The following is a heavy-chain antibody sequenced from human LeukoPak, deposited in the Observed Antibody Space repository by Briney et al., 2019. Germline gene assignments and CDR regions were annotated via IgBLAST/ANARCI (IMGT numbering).Heavy chain of an antibody. CDR2: INPSGGST. Sequence: GASVKVSCKASGGTFSSYAISWVRQAPGQGLEWMGIINPSGGSTSYAQKFQGRVTMTRDTSTSTVYMELSSLRYEDTAVYYCARSRAPQVVPAAISYWGQGTLVTVSS. D-gene: IGHD2-2*01. CDR3: ARSRAPQVVPAAISY. J-gene: IGHJ4*02. CDR1: GGTFSSYA. V-gene: IGHV1-46*01.